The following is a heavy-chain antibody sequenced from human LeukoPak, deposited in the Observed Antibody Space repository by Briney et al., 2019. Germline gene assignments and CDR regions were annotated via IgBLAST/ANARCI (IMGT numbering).Heavy chain of an antibody. Sequence: ASVKVSCEASGYTFTSYYMHWVRQAPGQGLEWMGIINPSGGSTSYAQKFQGRVTMTRDTSTGTVYMELSSLRSEDTAVYYCARDYLGYSSSSYFDYWGQGTLVTVSS. J-gene: IGHJ4*02. CDR3: ARDYLGYSSSSYFDY. CDR2: INPSGGST. D-gene: IGHD6-6*01. CDR1: GYTFTSYY. V-gene: IGHV1-46*01.